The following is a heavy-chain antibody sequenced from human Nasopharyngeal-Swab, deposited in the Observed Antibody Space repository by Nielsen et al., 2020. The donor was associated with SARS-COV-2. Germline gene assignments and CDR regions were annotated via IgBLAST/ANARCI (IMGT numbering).Heavy chain of an antibody. CDR3: ARGGGYSYGTWVWFDP. J-gene: IGHJ5*02. Sequence: RQAPGKGLEWIGYIYYSGSTYYNPSLKSRVTISVDTSKNQCSLKLSSVTAADTAVYYCARGGGYSYGTWVWFDPWGQGTLVTVSS. V-gene: IGHV4-31*02. CDR2: IYYSGST. D-gene: IGHD5-18*01.